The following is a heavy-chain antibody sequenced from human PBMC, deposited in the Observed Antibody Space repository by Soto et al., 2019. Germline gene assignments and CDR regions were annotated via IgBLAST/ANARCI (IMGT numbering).Heavy chain of an antibody. J-gene: IGHJ4*02. CDR2: INHDGGSR. CDR1: GFTFSNYYW. CDR3: ATAPEQGPIDY. Sequence: EVQLVESGGGLVQPGGSLRLSCAASGFTFSNYYWMHWVRQAPGKGLVWVSRINHDGGSRTYADTVKGRFTISRDNAKNPLHLPGKTLGPGHTAFHYCATAPEQGPIDYWGQGTLVTFPS. V-gene: IGHV3-74*03. D-gene: IGHD6-19*01.